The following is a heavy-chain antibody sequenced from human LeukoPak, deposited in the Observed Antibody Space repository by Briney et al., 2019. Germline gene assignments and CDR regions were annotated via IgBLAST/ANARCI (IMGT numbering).Heavy chain of an antibody. D-gene: IGHD2-2*01. CDR1: GGSISSSSYY. V-gene: IGHV4-39*01. CDR3: ARLHRGTSNWFDP. CDR2: IYYSGST. J-gene: IGHJ5*02. Sequence: KPSETLSLTCTVSGGSISSSSYYWGWIRQPPGKGLEWIGSIYYSGSTYYNPSLKSRVTISVDTSKNQFSLKLSSVTAADTAVYYCARLHRGTSNWFDPWGQGTLVTVSS.